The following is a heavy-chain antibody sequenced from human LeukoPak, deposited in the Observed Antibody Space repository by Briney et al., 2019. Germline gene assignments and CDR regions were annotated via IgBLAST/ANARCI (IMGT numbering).Heavy chain of an antibody. Sequence: GGSLRLSCAASGFTFSDYAVSWVRQAPGKGPEWVASVNGRGATTYYADSVRGRFTISRDNSKNTLYLQMISLGADDTVIYFCAKAPATGEGYYFYYMDVWGKGTTVTVSS. CDR2: VNGRGATT. V-gene: IGHV3-23*01. CDR3: AKAPATGEGYYFYYMDV. CDR1: GFTFSDYA. J-gene: IGHJ6*03. D-gene: IGHD7-27*01.